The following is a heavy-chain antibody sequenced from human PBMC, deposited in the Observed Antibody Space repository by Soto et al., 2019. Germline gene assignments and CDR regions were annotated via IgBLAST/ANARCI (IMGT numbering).Heavy chain of an antibody. CDR1: GFTFSSYG. Sequence: QVQLVESGGGVVQPGRSLRLSCAASGFTFSSYGMHWVRQAPGKGLEGVAVIWYDGSNKYYADSVKGRFTISRDNSKNTLYLQMNSLRAEDTAVYYWARDKRTYSSGWYSYTQSFDYWGQGTLVTVSS. V-gene: IGHV3-33*01. D-gene: IGHD6-19*01. CDR3: ARDKRTYSSGWYSYTQSFDY. J-gene: IGHJ4*02. CDR2: IWYDGSNK.